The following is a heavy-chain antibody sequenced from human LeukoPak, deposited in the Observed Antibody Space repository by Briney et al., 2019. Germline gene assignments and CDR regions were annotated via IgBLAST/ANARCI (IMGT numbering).Heavy chain of an antibody. CDR3: ARGYSGYDYGNFDP. D-gene: IGHD5-12*01. CDR1: GGSISSYY. CDR2: IYYSGST. Sequence: KASETLSLTCTVSGGSISSYYWSWIRQPPGKGLEWIGYIYYSGSTNYNPSLKSRVTISADTSKNQFSLKLSSVTAADTAVYYCARGYSGYDYGNFDPWGQGTLATVSS. V-gene: IGHV4-59*08. J-gene: IGHJ5*02.